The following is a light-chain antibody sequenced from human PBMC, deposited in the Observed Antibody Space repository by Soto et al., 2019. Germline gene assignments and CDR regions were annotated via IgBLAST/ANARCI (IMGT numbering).Light chain of an antibody. V-gene: IGKV1-39*01. J-gene: IGKJ1*01. Sequence: DIQMTQSPSTLSSSLGDRFTITFRASQTIRTRLAWYQQKPGKAPKLLIYAASSLQSGVPSRFSGSGSGTDFTLTISSLQPEDFATYYCQQSYSTPPTFGQGTKVDIK. CDR2: AAS. CDR3: QQSYSTPPT. CDR1: QTIRTR.